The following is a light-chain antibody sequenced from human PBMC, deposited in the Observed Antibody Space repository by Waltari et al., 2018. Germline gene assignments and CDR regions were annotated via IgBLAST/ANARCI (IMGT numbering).Light chain of an antibody. CDR2: SAS. Sequence: DIQMTQSPSTLSASVGDRVTITCRARQTISSWLAWYQQQPGKAPRLLSYSASTLESRVPTRCSGSGAGTEFTLTISSLQPDDFESYYCQQYNSYSSAFGQGTRLEIK. V-gene: IGKV1-5*03. J-gene: IGKJ5*01. CDR3: QQYNSYSSA. CDR1: QTISSW.